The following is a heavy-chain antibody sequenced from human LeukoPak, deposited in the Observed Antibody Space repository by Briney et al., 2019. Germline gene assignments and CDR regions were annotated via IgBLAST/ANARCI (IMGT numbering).Heavy chain of an antibody. CDR3: ARDSIAARRILSDY. CDR2: IKQDGSEK. D-gene: IGHD6-6*01. Sequence: SGGSLRLSCTASGFTFSNFWMGWVRQAPGKGLEWVANIKQDGSEKYYVDSVKGRFTISRDNAENSLYLQMNSLRAEDTALYYCARDSIAARRILSDYWGQGALVTVSS. J-gene: IGHJ4*02. V-gene: IGHV3-7*03. CDR1: GFTFSNFW.